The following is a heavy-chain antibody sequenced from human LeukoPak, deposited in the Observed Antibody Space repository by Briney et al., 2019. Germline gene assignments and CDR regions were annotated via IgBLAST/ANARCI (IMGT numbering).Heavy chain of an antibody. D-gene: IGHD3-22*01. J-gene: IGHJ4*02. V-gene: IGHV4-34*01. CDR2: INHSGST. CDR1: GGSFSGYY. Sequence: ASETLSLTCAVYGGSFSGYYWSWIRQPPGKGLEWIGEINHSGSTNYNPSLKSRVTISVDTSKNQFSLKLSSVTAADTAVYYCARGLNSSGSQSFDYWGQGTLVTVSS. CDR3: ARGLNSSGSQSFDY.